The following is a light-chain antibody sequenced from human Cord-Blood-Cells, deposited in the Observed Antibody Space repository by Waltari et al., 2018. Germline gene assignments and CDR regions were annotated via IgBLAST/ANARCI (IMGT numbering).Light chain of an antibody. CDR3: QQYGSSPPIT. CDR2: GAS. Sequence: EIVLTQSPGPLSLSPGERATLSCRASQSVSSSYLAWYQQKPGQAPRRLIYGASSRATGIPDRFSGSGSGTDFTLTISRLEPEDFAVYYCQQYGSSPPITFGPGTKVDIK. J-gene: IGKJ3*01. CDR1: QSVSSSY. V-gene: IGKV3-20*01.